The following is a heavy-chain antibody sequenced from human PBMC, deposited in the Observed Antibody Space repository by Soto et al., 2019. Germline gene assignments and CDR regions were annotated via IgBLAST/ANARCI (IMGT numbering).Heavy chain of an antibody. V-gene: IGHV1-3*01. CDR2: TNAANGNT. D-gene: IGHD3-22*01. J-gene: IGHJ6*03. Sequence: GQSLEWMGWTNAANGNTKYSQKFQGRVTITRDTSASTAYMELSNLRSEDTSVYFCARDTAWDVTTVALDACGKGPTVT. CDR3: ARDTAWDVTTVALDA.